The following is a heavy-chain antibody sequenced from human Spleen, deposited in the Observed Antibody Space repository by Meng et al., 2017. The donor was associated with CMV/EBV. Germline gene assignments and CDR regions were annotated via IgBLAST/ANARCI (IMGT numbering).Heavy chain of an antibody. Sequence: SETLSLTCTVSGGSISSYYGSWIRQPPGKGLEWIGYIYYSGSTNYNPSLKSRVTISVDTSKNQFSLKLSSVTAADTAVHYCAREQNYYDSSGYLSGGMDVWGQGTTVTVSS. J-gene: IGHJ6*02. V-gene: IGHV4-59*01. CDR1: GGSISSYY. CDR3: AREQNYYDSSGYLSGGMDV. D-gene: IGHD3-22*01. CDR2: IYYSGST.